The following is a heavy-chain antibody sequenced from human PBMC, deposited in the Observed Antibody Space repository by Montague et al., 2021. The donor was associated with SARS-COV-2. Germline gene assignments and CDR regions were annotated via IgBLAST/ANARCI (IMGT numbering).Heavy chain of an antibody. V-gene: IGHV4-38-2*02. CDR1: GDSITNNYY. CDR3: ARRHIVASNRAFGY. J-gene: IGHJ4*02. Sequence: SETLSLTCTVSGDSITNNYYWGWIRQPPGKGLEWIGTIYRSGTTYYNPSLNRRVTISVNTSNNLFSLKLTSVTAADTAVYYCARRHIVASNRAFGYWGQGTLVTVSS. D-gene: IGHD2-21*01. CDR2: IYRSGTT.